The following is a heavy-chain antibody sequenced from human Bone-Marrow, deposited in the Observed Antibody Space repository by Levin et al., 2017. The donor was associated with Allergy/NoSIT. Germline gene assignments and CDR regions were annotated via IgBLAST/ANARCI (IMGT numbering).Heavy chain of an antibody. V-gene: IGHV4-34*01. Sequence: NPSETLSLTCAVSDGSVNDNSWTWIRQTPGKGLEWIGEIDHSGSPTYNPSLRGRPSISLDTSKKQFSLKLYSVTAADTAMYYCARGILWWPNYFDSWGQGTLVTVSS. D-gene: IGHD2-21*01. CDR2: IDHSGSP. J-gene: IGHJ4*02. CDR1: DGSVNDNS. CDR3: ARGILWWPNYFDS.